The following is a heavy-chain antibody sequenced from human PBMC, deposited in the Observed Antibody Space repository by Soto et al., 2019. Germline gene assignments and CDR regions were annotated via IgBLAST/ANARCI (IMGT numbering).Heavy chain of an antibody. Sequence: PGGSLRLSCAASGFTFSSYGMHWVRQAPGKGLEWVAVIWYDGSNKYYADSVKGRFTISRDNSKNTLYLQMNSLRAEDTAVYYCARDMGEYSGYDSAFDYWGQGTLVTVSS. CDR3: ARDMGEYSGYDSAFDY. CDR1: GFTFSSYG. D-gene: IGHD5-12*01. V-gene: IGHV3-33*01. J-gene: IGHJ4*02. CDR2: IWYDGSNK.